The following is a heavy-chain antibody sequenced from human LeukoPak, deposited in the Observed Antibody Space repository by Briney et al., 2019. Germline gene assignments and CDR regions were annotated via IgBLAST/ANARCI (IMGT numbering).Heavy chain of an antibody. V-gene: IGHV7-4-1*02. CDR3: ARLGAVAGIRTVDY. D-gene: IGHD6-19*01. J-gene: IGHJ4*02. CDR1: GYTFTTYA. CDR2: INTNTGNP. Sequence: ASVKVSCKTSGYTFTTYAMNWVRQAPGQGLEWMGWINTNTGNPTYAQGFTGRFVFSLDTSVSTAYLQISSLKAEDTAVYYCARLGAVAGIRTVDYWGQGTLVTVSS.